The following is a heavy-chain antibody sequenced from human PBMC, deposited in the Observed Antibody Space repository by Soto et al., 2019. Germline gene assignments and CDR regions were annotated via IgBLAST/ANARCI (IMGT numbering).Heavy chain of an antibody. D-gene: IGHD6-13*01. CDR3: ARGVWSSWSNYFDY. V-gene: IGHV3-33*01. CDR1: GFTFSSYG. J-gene: IGHJ4*02. CDR2: IWYDGSNK. Sequence: GGSLRLSCAASGFTFSSYGMHWVRQAPGKGLEWVAVIWYDGSNKYYADSVKGRFTISRDNSKNTLYLQMNSLRAEDTAVYYCARGVWSSWSNYFDYWGQGTLVTGSS.